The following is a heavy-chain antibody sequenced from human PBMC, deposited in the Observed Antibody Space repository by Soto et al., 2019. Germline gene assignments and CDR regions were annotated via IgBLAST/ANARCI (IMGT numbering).Heavy chain of an antibody. V-gene: IGHV4-31*01. D-gene: IGHD3-16*01. CDR2: IYYSGST. CDR3: ASDKHNFDYFYGPPYHWFDP. CDR1: GGSITSGGYY. J-gene: IGHJ5*02. Sequence: PSETLSLTCTVSGGSITSGGYYWSGIRQLPVTGLGWIGDIYYSGSTYYNPSLRSQVIISVDTSKNQFSLRLSSVTAADTAVYFCASDKHNFDYFYGPPYHWFDPWGQGSLVTASS.